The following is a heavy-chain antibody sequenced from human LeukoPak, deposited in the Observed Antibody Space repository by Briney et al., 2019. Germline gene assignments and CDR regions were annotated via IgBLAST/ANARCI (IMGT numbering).Heavy chain of an antibody. V-gene: IGHV3-33*01. J-gene: IGHJ4*02. CDR3: ARGSFALGSGCSD. CDR1: GFTFSSYA. D-gene: IGHD6-19*01. Sequence: PGRSLRLSCAASGFTFSSYAMHSVRQAPGKGLGWVAVIWYDGNSKCYAATVKGRFNSSRDNSRNTLFLQMNSLRADDTAVYYCARGSFALGSGCSDWGQGTLVTVSS. CDR2: IWYDGNSK.